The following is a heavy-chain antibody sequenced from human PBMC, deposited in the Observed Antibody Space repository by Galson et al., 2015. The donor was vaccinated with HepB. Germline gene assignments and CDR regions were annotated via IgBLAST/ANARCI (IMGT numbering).Heavy chain of an antibody. CDR3: ARDQGQFYYLDNGVEVRLPTAAAFDV. V-gene: IGHV4-30-2*01. J-gene: IGHJ3*01. D-gene: IGHD4/OR15-4a*01. CDR1: GGSFSSSTYT. Sequence: TLSLTCAVSGGSFSSSTYTWNWIRQPPGKGLEWIGYIYYSGATDYNPSLKSRVTLSVDRSKNLFSLQLTSVTAADTAVYYCARDQGQFYYLDNGVEVRLPTAAAFDVWGQGAMVTVSS. CDR2: IYYSGAT.